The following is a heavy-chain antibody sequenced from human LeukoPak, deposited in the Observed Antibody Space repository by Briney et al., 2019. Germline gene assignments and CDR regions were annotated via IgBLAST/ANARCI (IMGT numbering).Heavy chain of an antibody. Sequence: ASETLSLTCAVYGGSFSGYYWSWIRQPPGKGLEWIREINHGGSTNYNPSLTSRVTISVDTSKNQFSLKLSSVTAAETAVYYCASGPIWFGELSAGMDVWGKGTTVTVSS. CDR1: GGSFSGYY. V-gene: IGHV4-34*01. D-gene: IGHD3-10*01. CDR3: ASGPIWFGELSAGMDV. CDR2: INHGGST. J-gene: IGHJ6*04.